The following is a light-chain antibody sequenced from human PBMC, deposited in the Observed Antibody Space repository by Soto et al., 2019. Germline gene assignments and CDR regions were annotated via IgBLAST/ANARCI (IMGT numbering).Light chain of an antibody. Sequence: QSALTQPPSVSGSLGQSVTISCTGTRSDVGSYTRVSWYQQTPGTAPKVIIYEVTNRPSGVPDRFSGSKSANTASLTISGLQAEDEADYYCCSYTDSDTFVFGTGTQLTVL. V-gene: IGLV2-18*02. CDR1: RSDVGSYTR. CDR3: CSYTDSDTFV. CDR2: EVT. J-gene: IGLJ1*01.